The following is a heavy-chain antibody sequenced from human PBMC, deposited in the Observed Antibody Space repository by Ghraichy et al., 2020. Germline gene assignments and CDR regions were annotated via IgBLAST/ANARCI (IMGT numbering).Heavy chain of an antibody. J-gene: IGHJ4*02. CDR2: TYFSGST. CDR3: ARGRGGSGSHYDN. CDR1: GGSISGYY. Sequence: SETLSLTCIVSGGSISGYYWSWIGQPAGKGLEWIAYTYFSGSTNYNPSLKSRVTISVDTSKNQLSLKLTSLTAAETAVYYCARGRGGSGSHYDNWGQGPLVVVSS. V-gene: IGHV4-59*01. D-gene: IGHD3-10*01.